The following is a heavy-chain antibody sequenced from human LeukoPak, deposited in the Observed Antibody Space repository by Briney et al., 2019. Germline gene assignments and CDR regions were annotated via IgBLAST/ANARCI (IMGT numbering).Heavy chain of an antibody. Sequence: SETLSLTCAVSGGSTRSDYWSWIRQRPGKGLEWIGYMYYSGTTNYNPSLKSRVTISADTSKNQFSLKLSSVTAADTAVYYCARRATYYGMDVWGQGTTVTVSS. CDR2: MYYSGTT. J-gene: IGHJ6*02. V-gene: IGHV4-59*08. CDR3: ARRATYYGMDV. CDR1: GGSTRSDY.